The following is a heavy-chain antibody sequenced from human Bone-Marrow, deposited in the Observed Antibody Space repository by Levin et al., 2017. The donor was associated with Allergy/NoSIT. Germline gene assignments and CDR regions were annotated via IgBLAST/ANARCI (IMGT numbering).Heavy chain of an antibody. CDR1: GVSVSSGNYF. D-gene: IGHD4-17*01. CDR2: IYYSGRT. J-gene: IGHJ3*02. Sequence: SETLSLTCAVSGVSVSSGNYFWGWIRQPPGRGLEWIGSIYYSGRTYYNPSLKSRVTISIDKSNNQLSLKLTSVAAADTAVHYCASGLSVTQDGFDIWGRGTMVTVSS. CDR3: ASGLSVTQDGFDI. V-gene: IGHV4-39*01.